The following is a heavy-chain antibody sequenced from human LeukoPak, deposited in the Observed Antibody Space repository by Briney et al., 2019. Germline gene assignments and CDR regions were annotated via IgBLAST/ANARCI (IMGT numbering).Heavy chain of an antibody. D-gene: IGHD6-13*01. J-gene: IGHJ2*01. Sequence: PGGSLRLSCTASGFTFGDFAMSWVRQAPGKGLEWVSFIRSGAYGGTTEYAASVKGRFTISRDDSKSIAYLQMYSLKTEDTAVYYCTRDNAAAGSYWYFDLWGRGTLVTVSS. CDR1: GFTFGDFA. CDR2: IRSGAYGGTT. V-gene: IGHV3-49*04. CDR3: TRDNAAAGSYWYFDL.